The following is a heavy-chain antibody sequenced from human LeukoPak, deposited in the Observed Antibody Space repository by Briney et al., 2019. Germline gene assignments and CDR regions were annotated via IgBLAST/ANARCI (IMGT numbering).Heavy chain of an antibody. CDR2: IKQDGSEK. CDR3: ARLRYFDWLPAAFDI. Sequence: GGSLRLSCAASGFTFSSYWMSWVRQAPGKGLEWVANIKQDGSEKYYVDSVKGRFTISRDNAKNSLYLQMNSLRAEDTAVYYCARLRYFDWLPAAFDIWGQGTMVTVSS. J-gene: IGHJ3*02. CDR1: GFTFSSYW. V-gene: IGHV3-7*01. D-gene: IGHD3-9*01.